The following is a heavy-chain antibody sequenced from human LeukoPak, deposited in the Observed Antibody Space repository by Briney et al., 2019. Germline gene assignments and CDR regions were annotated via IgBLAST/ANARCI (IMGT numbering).Heavy chain of an antibody. V-gene: IGHV1-69*04. J-gene: IGHJ4*02. Sequence: SVKVSCKASGGTFSSYAISWVRQAPGQGLEWMGRIIPILGIANYAQKLQGRVTMTTDTSTSTAYMELRSLRSDDTAVYYCARRTLRLGDVGYFDYWGQGTLVTVSS. D-gene: IGHD3-16*01. CDR2: IIPILGIA. CDR1: GGTFSSYA. CDR3: ARRTLRLGDVGYFDY.